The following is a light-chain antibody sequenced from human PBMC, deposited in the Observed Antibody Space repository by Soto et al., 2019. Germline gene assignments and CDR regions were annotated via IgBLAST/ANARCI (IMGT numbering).Light chain of an antibody. CDR2: KAS. Sequence: DIQMTQSPSTLSASVGDRVAITCRSSQSISIWLAWYQQKPGKAPKLLIYKASSLESGVPSRFSGSGSGTEVTLPISSLQPDDFATYYCQQYNDYSWTFGQGTKVEIK. CDR1: QSISIW. V-gene: IGKV1-5*03. CDR3: QQYNDYSWT. J-gene: IGKJ1*01.